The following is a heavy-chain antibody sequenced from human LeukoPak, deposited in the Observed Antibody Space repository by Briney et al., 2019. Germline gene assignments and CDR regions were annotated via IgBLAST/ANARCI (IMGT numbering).Heavy chain of an antibody. J-gene: IGHJ4*02. Sequence: GGSLRLSCVASGFTFSSHAMAWVRQAPGKGLEWVSGISGSGGNTYYADSVKGRFTISRDNSKNTLYLQMNSLRAEDTAVYYCAKIAATVDYWGQGTLVTVSS. CDR2: ISGSGGNT. V-gene: IGHV3-23*01. CDR3: AKIAATVDY. CDR1: GFTFSSHA. D-gene: IGHD6-13*01.